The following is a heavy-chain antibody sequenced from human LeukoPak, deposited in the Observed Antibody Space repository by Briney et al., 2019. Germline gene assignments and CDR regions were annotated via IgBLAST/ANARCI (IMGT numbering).Heavy chain of an antibody. V-gene: IGHV3-30-3*01. Sequence: GGSLRLSCAASGFTFSLYAMHWVRQAPGKGLQWVAVISYDGNHKYYADSVKGRFTISRDNSENTLYLQMNSLRAEDTAVYYCAKEYDCSGYPLNWFDPWGQGTLVTVSS. D-gene: IGHD3-22*01. J-gene: IGHJ5*02. CDR1: GFTFSLYA. CDR3: AKEYDCSGYPLNWFDP. CDR2: ISYDGNHK.